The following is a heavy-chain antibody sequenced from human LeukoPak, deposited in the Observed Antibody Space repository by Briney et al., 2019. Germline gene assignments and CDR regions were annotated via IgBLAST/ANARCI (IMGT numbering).Heavy chain of an antibody. V-gene: IGHV3-74*03. CDR1: GFTFSTYW. D-gene: IGHD3-10*01. J-gene: IGHJ4*02. Sequence: PGGSLGLSCAASGFTFSTYWMHWVRQGPGKGLVGVSRIKSDGSATTYADFVKGRFAVSRDNAKNTLYLQMSSLRAEDTAMYFCARVGGRGSIGGDCWGQGTLVTVSS. CDR2: IKSDGSAT. CDR3: ARVGGRGSIGGDC.